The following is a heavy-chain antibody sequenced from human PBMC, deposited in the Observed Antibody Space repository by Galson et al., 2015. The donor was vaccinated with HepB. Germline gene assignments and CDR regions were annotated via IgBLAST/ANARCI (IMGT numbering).Heavy chain of an antibody. Sequence: ETLSLTCTVSGGSVSSGSYYWSWIRQPPGKGLEWIGYIYYSGSTNYNPSLKSRVTISVDTSKNQFSLKLSSVTAADTAVYYCASVAFYDILTGYWITAGGFDYWGQGTLVTVSS. D-gene: IGHD3-9*01. V-gene: IGHV4-61*01. J-gene: IGHJ4*02. CDR1: GGSVSSGSYY. CDR3: ASVAFYDILTGYWITAGGFDY. CDR2: IYYSGST.